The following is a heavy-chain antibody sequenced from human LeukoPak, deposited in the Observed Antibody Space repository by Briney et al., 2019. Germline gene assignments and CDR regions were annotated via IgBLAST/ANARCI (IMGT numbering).Heavy chain of an antibody. CDR1: GFTFSSYA. CDR3: AVSSGSYWDLDY. CDR2: ISADGGSI. D-gene: IGHD1-26*01. Sequence: GGSLRLSCAVSGFTFSSYAMSWVRQAPGKGLEWVSSISADGGSIYYADSVKGRFTNSRDNSKNTLYLQMNSLRAEDTAVYYCAVSSGSYWDLDYWGQGTLVTVSS. V-gene: IGHV3-23*01. J-gene: IGHJ4*02.